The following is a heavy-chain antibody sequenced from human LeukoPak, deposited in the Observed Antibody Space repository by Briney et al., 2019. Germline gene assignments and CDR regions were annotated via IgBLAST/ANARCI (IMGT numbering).Heavy chain of an antibody. CDR3: AKDREDYYYSFAMDV. CDR1: GFSFTNYG. J-gene: IGHJ6*02. CDR2: INGIGAST. Sequence: PGGSLRLSCAASGFSFTNYGMAWVRQAPGKGLEWLSAINGIGASTYYADSVQGRFTISRDNSKNTLYLQMNSLRAEDTAVYFCAKDREDYYYSFAMDVWGQGTTVTVSS. V-gene: IGHV3-23*01.